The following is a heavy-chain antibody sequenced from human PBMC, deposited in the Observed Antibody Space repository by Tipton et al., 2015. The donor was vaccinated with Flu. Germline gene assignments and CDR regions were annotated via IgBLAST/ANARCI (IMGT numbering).Heavy chain of an antibody. D-gene: IGHD6-19*01. V-gene: IGHV3-33*01. CDR2: IWDDGSNK. CDR3: ARDWRVALACASRRTIAFVT. J-gene: IGHJ3*02. Sequence: SLRLSCAASGFTFSSYGMHWVRQAPGKGLEWVAVIWDDGSNKYYADSVKGRFTISRDNSKNTLYLQMNSLRAEDTAVYYCARDWRVALACASRRTIAFVTGGQGTMVTVSS. CDR1: GFTFSSYG.